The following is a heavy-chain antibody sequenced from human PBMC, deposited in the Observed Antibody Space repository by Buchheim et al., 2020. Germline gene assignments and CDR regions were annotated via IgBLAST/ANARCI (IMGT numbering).Heavy chain of an antibody. J-gene: IGHJ6*02. D-gene: IGHD4-11*01. CDR3: AKGQYQFHYYGMDV. V-gene: IGHV3-23*01. CDR2: ISGSGGNT. Sequence: EVQLLESGGGLVQPGGSLGLSCAASGFTFSRYAMSWVRQAPGKGLEWVSAISGSGGNTFYADSVKGRFTISRDNSKNTLYLQMNSLRAEDTAVYYCAKGQYQFHYYGMDVWGQGTT. CDR1: GFTFSRYA.